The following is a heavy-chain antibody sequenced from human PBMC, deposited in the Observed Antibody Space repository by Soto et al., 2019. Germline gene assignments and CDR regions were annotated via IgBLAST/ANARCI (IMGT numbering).Heavy chain of an antibody. CDR2: VTGRSSST. J-gene: IGHJ3*02. CDR1: GFTFSNYA. Sequence: EVRPLESGGGLVQPGGSLRLSCVASGFTFSNYAMSWVRQAPGKGLEWVSVVTGRSSSTYYADSVEGRFIISRDNSRNTLFLQMNSLGAEDTAVYYCTKHLPSKKNQRRWADAFHIWGQGTILTVSS. D-gene: IGHD2-2*01. CDR3: TKHLPSKKNQRRWADAFHI. V-gene: IGHV3-23*01.